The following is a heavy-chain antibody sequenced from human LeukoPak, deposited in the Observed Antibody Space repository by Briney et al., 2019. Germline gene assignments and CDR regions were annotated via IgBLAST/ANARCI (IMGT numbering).Heavy chain of an antibody. CDR3: ARGQAGTLDFDY. J-gene: IGHJ4*02. CDR2: MNPNRGNT. CDR1: GYTFTSYD. D-gene: IGHD1-1*01. V-gene: IGHV1-8*01. Sequence: GASVKVSCKASGYTFTSYDINWVRQATGQGLDWMGWMNPNRGNTGYAQKFQGRVTLTRNTSISTAYMELSSLRSEDTAVYYCARGQAGTLDFDYWGQGTLVTVSS.